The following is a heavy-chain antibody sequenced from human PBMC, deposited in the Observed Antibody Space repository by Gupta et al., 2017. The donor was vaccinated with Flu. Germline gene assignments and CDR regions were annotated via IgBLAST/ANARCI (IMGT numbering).Heavy chain of an antibody. CDR2: ISSNGGST. Sequence: SSYAMHWVRQAPGKGLEYVSAISSNGGSTYYANSVKGRFTISRDNSKNTLYLQMGSLRAEDMAVYYCARDPLRSDTSFLGRNWFDPWGQGTLGTVSS. D-gene: IGHD2-2*01. J-gene: IGHJ5*02. CDR1: SSYA. V-gene: IGHV3-64*01. CDR3: ARDPLRSDTSFLGRNWFDP.